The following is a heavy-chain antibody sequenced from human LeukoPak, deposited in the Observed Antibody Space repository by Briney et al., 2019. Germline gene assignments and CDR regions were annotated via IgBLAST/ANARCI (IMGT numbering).Heavy chain of an antibody. CDR1: GGSIRLYA. CDR3: VRSRNYYDSSGYAYYFDY. Sequence: SVKVSCKASGGSIRLYAISWVRQAPGQGLEWMGGIIPIFGTANYAQKFQGRVTITADESTSTAYMELSSLRSEDTAVYYCVRSRNYYDSSGYAYYFDYWGQGTLVTASS. V-gene: IGHV1-69*01. J-gene: IGHJ4*02. CDR2: IIPIFGTA. D-gene: IGHD3-22*01.